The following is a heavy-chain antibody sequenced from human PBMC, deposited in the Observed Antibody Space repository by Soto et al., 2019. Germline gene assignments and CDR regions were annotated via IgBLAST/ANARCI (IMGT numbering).Heavy chain of an antibody. CDR1: GGTFSSYA. Sequence: ASVKVSCKASGGTFSSYAISWVRQAPGQGLEWMGGIIPIFGTANYAQKFQGRVTITADESTSTAYMELSSLRSEDTAVYYCARGPTPYSSSWYVPAYWGQGTLVTVSS. V-gene: IGHV1-69*13. CDR3: ARGPTPYSSSWYVPAY. CDR2: IIPIFGTA. J-gene: IGHJ4*02. D-gene: IGHD6-13*01.